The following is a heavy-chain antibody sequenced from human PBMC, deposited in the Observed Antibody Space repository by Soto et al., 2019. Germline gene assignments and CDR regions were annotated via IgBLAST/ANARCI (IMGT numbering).Heavy chain of an antibody. CDR3: ARGRELLGAFDI. J-gene: IGHJ3*02. D-gene: IGHD1-7*01. V-gene: IGHV1-69*06. Sequence: SVKVSCKGCGGTFSSHALSWVRQAPGQGLEWMGGIIPIFGTANYAQKFQGRVTITADKSTSTAYMGLSSLRSEDTAVYYCARGRELLGAFDIWGQGTMVTVSS. CDR1: GGTFSSHA. CDR2: IIPIFGTA.